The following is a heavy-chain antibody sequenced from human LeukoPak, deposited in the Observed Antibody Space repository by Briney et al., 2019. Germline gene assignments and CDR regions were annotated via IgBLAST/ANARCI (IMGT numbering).Heavy chain of an antibody. D-gene: IGHD5-12*01. J-gene: IGHJ4*02. CDR1: GGSINSGGHS. V-gene: IGHV4-30-2*01. CDR3: ARDPGRGYPTGYFDY. Sequence: SQTLSLTCAVSGGSINSGGHSWSWIRQPPGKGLEWIGYIYHSGTTYYNPSPRSRVTISVDRSKNQFSLKLSSVAAADTAVYYCARDPGRGYPTGYFDYWGQGTLVTVSS. CDR2: IYHSGTT.